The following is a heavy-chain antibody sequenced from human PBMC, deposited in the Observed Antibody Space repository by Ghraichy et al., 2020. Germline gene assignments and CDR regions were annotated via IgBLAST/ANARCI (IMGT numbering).Heavy chain of an antibody. CDR3: ARDSSLPPAGYWRPPRSSYGMDV. CDR1: GFTVSSNY. V-gene: IGHV3-66*01. Sequence: GGSLRLSCAASGFTVSSNYMSWVRQAPGKGLEWVSVIYSGGSTYYADSVKGRFTISRDNSKNTLYLQMNSLRAEDTAVYYCARDSSLPPAGYWRPPRSSYGMDVWGQGTTVTVSS. J-gene: IGHJ6*02. CDR2: IYSGGST. D-gene: IGHD2-2*01.